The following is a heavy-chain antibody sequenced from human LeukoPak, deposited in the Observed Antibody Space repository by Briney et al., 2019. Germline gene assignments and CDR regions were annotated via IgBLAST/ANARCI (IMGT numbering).Heavy chain of an antibody. V-gene: IGHV3-74*01. Sequence: GGSLRLSCAASGFTLSSNWMHWVRQAPGKGLVWVSRINSDGTNTDYADSVKGRFTISRDNAKNTLYLQMNSLRAEDTAVYYCTRVTIFGPEGFDYWGQGTLVTVSS. D-gene: IGHD3-3*01. CDR2: INSDGTNT. J-gene: IGHJ4*02. CDR3: TRVTIFGPEGFDY. CDR1: GFTLSSNW.